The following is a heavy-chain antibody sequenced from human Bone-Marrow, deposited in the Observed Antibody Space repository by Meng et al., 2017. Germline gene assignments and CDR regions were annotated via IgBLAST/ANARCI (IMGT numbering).Heavy chain of an antibody. D-gene: IGHD3-10*01. Sequence: QTLSLTCAASGFTFSSYWMHWVRQAPGKGLEWVGFIRSKAYGGTTEYAASVKGRFTISRDDSKSIAYLQMNSLKTEDTAVYYCTRVVTGDYWGQGTLVTVSS. CDR2: IRSKAYGGTT. CDR1: GFTFSSYW. V-gene: IGHV3-49*04. J-gene: IGHJ4*02. CDR3: TRVVTGDY.